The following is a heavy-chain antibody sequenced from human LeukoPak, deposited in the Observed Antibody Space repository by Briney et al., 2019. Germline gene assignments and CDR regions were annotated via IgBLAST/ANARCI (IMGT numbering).Heavy chain of an antibody. Sequence: GGSLRLSCAASGFTFSCYWMHWVRQAPGKGLEWVAVISYDGSNKYYADFVKGRFTISRDNSKNTLYLQMNSLRAEDTAVYYCARDLEEQQLVRETYYYYYGMDVWGQGTTVTVSS. V-gene: IGHV3-30-3*01. CDR1: GFTFSCYW. D-gene: IGHD6-13*01. CDR2: ISYDGSNK. J-gene: IGHJ6*02. CDR3: ARDLEEQQLVRETYYYYYGMDV.